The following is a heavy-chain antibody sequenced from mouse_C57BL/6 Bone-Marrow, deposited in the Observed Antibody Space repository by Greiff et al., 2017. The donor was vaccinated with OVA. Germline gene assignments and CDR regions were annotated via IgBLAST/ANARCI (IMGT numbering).Heavy chain of an antibody. V-gene: IGHV5-12*01. CDR1: GFTFSDYY. J-gene: IGHJ3*01. CDR3: ARHLAY. CDR2: LSNGGGST. Sequence: EVKVVESGGGLVQPGGSLKLSCAASGFTFSDYYMYWVRQTPEKRLAWVAYLSNGGGSTYYPDTVKGRFTISRDNAKNTLYLQMSRLKSEDTAMYYCARHLAYWGQGTLVTVSA.